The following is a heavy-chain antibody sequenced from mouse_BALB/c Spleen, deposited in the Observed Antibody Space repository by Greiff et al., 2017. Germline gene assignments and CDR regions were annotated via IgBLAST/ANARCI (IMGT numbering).Heavy chain of an antibody. CDR3: ARPTMITGWFAY. D-gene: IGHD2-4*01. V-gene: IGHV3-2*02. CDR2: ISYSGST. Sequence: EVMLVESGPGLVKPSQSLSLTCTVTGYSITSDYAWNWIRQFPGNKLEWMGYISYSGSTSYNPSLKSRISITRDTSKNQFFLQLNSVTTEDTATYYCARPTMITGWFAYWGQGTLVTVSA. CDR1: GYSITSDYA. J-gene: IGHJ3*01.